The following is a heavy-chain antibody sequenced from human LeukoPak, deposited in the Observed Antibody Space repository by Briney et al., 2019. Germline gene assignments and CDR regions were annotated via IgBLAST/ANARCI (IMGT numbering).Heavy chain of an antibody. CDR1: GYRFTSYW. CDR3: ARRVPDSSGYYYLGH. Sequence: GESLKISCKGSGYRFTSYWIAWVRQMPGKGLEWMGIIYPGDSDTTYSSSFQGQVTISADKSISTAYLQWSSLKASDTAMYYCARRVPDSSGYYYLGHWGQGTLVTVSS. J-gene: IGHJ4*02. CDR2: IYPGDSDT. V-gene: IGHV5-51*01. D-gene: IGHD3-22*01.